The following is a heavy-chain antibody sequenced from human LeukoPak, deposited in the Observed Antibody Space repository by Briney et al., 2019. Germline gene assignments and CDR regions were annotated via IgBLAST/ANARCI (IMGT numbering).Heavy chain of an antibody. Sequence: PGGSLRLSCAASGFTFSSYSMNWVRQAPGKGLEWVSSISSSSSYIYYADSVKGRFTISRDNAKNSLYLQMNSLRAEDTAVYYCARNLAPSYYYDSSGYFDAFDIWGQGTMVTVSS. CDR1: GFTFSSYS. V-gene: IGHV3-21*01. CDR3: ARNLAPSYYYDSSGYFDAFDI. D-gene: IGHD3-22*01. CDR2: ISSSSSYI. J-gene: IGHJ3*02.